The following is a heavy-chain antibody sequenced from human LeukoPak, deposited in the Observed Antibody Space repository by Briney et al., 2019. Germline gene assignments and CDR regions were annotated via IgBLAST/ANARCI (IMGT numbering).Heavy chain of an antibody. J-gene: IGHJ4*02. V-gene: IGHV4-59*08. D-gene: IGHD1-1*01. CDR3: ARGYLEIDY. CDR2: IYYRGST. CDR1: GGSISSYN. Sequence: SETLSLTCTVSGGSISSYNWSWIRPPPGKGLEWIGYIYYRGSTNCNPSLKSRVTISVDTSKNQFSLKLSSVTAADTAVYFCARGYLEIDYWGQGTLVTVS.